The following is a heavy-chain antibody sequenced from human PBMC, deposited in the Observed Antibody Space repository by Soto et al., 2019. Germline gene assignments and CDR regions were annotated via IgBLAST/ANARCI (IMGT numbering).Heavy chain of an antibody. CDR2: INHSGST. CDR3: ARGPFSGNYNRTYYYYMDV. Sequence: SETLSLSCAVCGGSFRGYYWNWIRQPPGKGLEWIGKINHSGSTNYNPSLKSRVTISVDTSNNQFSVKLSSVTAADTAVYYCARGPFSGNYNRTYYYYMDVWGKGTTVTVSS. V-gene: IGHV4-34*01. CDR1: GGSFRGYY. J-gene: IGHJ6*03. D-gene: IGHD4-4*01.